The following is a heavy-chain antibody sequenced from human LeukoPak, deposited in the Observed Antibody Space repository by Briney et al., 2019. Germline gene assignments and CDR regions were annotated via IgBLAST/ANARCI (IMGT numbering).Heavy chain of an antibody. CDR1: GGSISSSSYY. V-gene: IGHV4-39*01. CDR2: IYYSGST. CDR3: ARHFFPSDSGSFRTPFDY. Sequence: PSETLSLTCTVSGGSISSSSYYWGWIRQPPGKGLEWIGSIYYSGSTYYNPSLKSRATISVDTSKNQFSLKLSSVTAADTAVYYCARHFFPSDSGSFRTPFDYWGQGALVAVSS. J-gene: IGHJ4*02. D-gene: IGHD3-10*01.